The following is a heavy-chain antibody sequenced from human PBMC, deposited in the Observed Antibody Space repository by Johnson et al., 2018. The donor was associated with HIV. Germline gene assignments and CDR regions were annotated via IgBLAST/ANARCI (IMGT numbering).Heavy chain of an antibody. D-gene: IGHD6-19*01. V-gene: IGHV3-66*03. CDR3: AKDIASGYTNGGTLDI. J-gene: IGHJ3*02. CDR2: FYSGSNT. CDR1: GFSISSNY. Sequence: VQLVESGGGLIQPGGSLRLSCKASGFSISSNYMSWVRQPPGKGLEWVSVFYSGSNTYYADSVKGRFTISRDNSKNTLYLQMNSLRAEDTAVYYCAKDIASGYTNGGTLDIWGQGTMVTVSS.